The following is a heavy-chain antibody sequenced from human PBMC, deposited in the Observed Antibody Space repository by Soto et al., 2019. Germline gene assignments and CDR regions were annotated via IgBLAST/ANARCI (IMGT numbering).Heavy chain of an antibody. Sequence: SETLSLTCTVSGGSISSGGYYWSWIRQHPGKGLEWIGYIYYSGSTYYNPSLKSRVTISVDTSKNQFSLKLSSVTAADTAVYYCAREEGSSSWSTPYYYYGMDVWGQGTTVTVS. D-gene: IGHD6-13*01. J-gene: IGHJ6*02. CDR2: IYYSGST. CDR1: GGSISSGGYY. V-gene: IGHV4-31*03. CDR3: AREEGSSSWSTPYYYYGMDV.